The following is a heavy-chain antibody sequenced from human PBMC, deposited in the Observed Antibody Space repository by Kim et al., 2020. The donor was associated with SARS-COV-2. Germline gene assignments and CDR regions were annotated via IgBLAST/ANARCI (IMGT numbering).Heavy chain of an antibody. CDR3: ARLVSENSAVEY. V-gene: IGHV4-39*01. CDR1: GDSISRSSNY. CDR2: INYSGNT. Sequence: SETLSLTCTVSGDSISRSSNYWGWIRQPPGKGLEWIGSINYSGNTYYNPSLKSRVTISVDTSKNQFSLMMGSVTAADTAVYYCARLVSENSAVEYWGQGT. J-gene: IGHJ4*02.